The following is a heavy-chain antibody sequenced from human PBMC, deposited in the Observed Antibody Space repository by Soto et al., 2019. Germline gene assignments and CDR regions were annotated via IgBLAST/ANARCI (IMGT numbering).Heavy chain of an antibody. CDR3: AKFFVETGSNSGWPWSFHY. CDR1: GFTFSNYA. J-gene: IGHJ4*02. CDR2: ISGSGGTT. D-gene: IGHD6-25*01. Sequence: EVQLLESGGGLVQPGRSLRLSCAASGFTFSNYAMSWVRQAPGQGLDLVSAISGSGGTTYYADSVKGRFTISRDNSKHTLFLQMNSLRAEDAAVYYCAKFFVETGSNSGWPWSFHYWGQGTLVTVSS. V-gene: IGHV3-23*01.